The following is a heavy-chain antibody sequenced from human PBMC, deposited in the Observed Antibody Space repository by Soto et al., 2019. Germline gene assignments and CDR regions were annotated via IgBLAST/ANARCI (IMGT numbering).Heavy chain of an antibody. CDR1: GGTFSNHA. D-gene: IGHD3-22*01. J-gene: IGHJ4*02. CDR3: ARGPDRSGFYLFDY. CDR2: IIPLSGTT. V-gene: IGHV1-69*13. Sequence: SVKVSCKTSGGTFSNHAISWVRQAPGQGPEWMGGIIPLSGTTNYVPKFQGRVTITADESMTTAYMELSNLRYEDTAVYYCARGPDRSGFYLFDYWGQGTLVTVSS.